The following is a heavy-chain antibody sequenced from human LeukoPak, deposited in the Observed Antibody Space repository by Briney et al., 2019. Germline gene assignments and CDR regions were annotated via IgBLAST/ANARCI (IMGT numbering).Heavy chain of an antibody. CDR2: VSAYNGDT. D-gene: IGHD1-26*01. V-gene: IGHV1-18*01. CDR3: AREHSGSYPDY. CDR1: GYTFTSYA. Sequence: GASVKVSCKASGYTFTSYAMHWVRQAPGQGLEWMGWVSAYNGDTNYAQKLQGRVTMTTDTSTSTAYMELRSLRSDDTAVYYCAREHSGSYPDYWGQGTLVTVSS. J-gene: IGHJ4*02.